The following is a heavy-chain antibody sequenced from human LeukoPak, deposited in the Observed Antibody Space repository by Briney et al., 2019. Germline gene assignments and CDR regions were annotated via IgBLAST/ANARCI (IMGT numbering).Heavy chain of an antibody. CDR2: IYTRGSP. CDR3: ARGNRDYYGSGSYYGYYYYYYMDV. CDR1: GGSISSYY. Sequence: PSETLSLTCTVSGGSISSYYWSWLRPPPGKGLEWIGRIYTRGSPNYNPSLKSRVTISVDTSKNQFSLKLSSVTAADTAVYYCARGNRDYYGSGSYYGYYYYYYMDVWGKGTTVTISS. D-gene: IGHD3-10*01. V-gene: IGHV4-4*07. J-gene: IGHJ6*03.